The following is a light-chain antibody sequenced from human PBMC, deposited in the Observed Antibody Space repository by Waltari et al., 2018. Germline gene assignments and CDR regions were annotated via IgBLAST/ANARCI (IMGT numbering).Light chain of an antibody. CDR1: QGISSS. Sequence: ENQMTQSQSSLFAALGEKVTLTCRASQGISSSLAWYQQKPGKAPKLLIYAASSLQSGVPSRFSGSGSGTDYTLTSSSLQPEDFSTYYCQQGYNTPYSFGQGTKVEIK. CDR3: QQGYNTPYS. V-gene: IGKV1-12*01. J-gene: IGKJ2*03. CDR2: AAS.